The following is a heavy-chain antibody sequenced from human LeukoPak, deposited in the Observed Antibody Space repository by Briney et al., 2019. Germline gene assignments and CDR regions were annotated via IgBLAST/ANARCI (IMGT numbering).Heavy chain of an antibody. V-gene: IGHV4-61*02. CDR1: GNSLSSGDYY. CDR3: ARHILGYMDV. D-gene: IGHD2-21*01. Sequence: SQTLSLTCTVSGNSLSSGDYYWSWIRQPAGKGLEWIGRIYTSGSTNYNPSLKSRVTISVDTSKNQFSLKLSSATAADTAVYYCARHILGYMDVWGKGTTVTISS. CDR2: IYTSGST. J-gene: IGHJ6*03.